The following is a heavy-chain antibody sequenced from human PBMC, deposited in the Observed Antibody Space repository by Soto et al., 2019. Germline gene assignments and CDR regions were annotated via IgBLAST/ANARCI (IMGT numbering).Heavy chain of an antibody. J-gene: IGHJ4*02. Sequence: QVQLVQSGAEVKKPGASVKVSCKASGYTFTSYAMHWVRQAPGQRLEWMGWINAGNGNTKYSQKVQGRVTITRDPSASTAYMELSSLRSEDTAVYYCANALGLYYFDYWGQGTLVTVSS. V-gene: IGHV1-3*01. CDR3: ANALGLYYFDY. CDR1: GYTFTSYA. CDR2: INAGNGNT. D-gene: IGHD2-8*01.